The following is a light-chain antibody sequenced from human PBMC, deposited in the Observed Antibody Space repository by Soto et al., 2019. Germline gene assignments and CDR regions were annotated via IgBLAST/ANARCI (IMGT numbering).Light chain of an antibody. J-gene: IGLJ2*01. CDR3: ISYAGSNKPA. Sequence: QPVLTQPPCASGSPGQSVAISCSGTSSDVGGYNYVSWYQQHPGKAPKLMIYDVNKRPSGVPDRFSGSKSGNTASLTVSGLQAEDEADYYCISYAGSNKPAFGGGTKLTVL. CDR2: DVN. CDR1: SSDVGGYNY. V-gene: IGLV2-8*01.